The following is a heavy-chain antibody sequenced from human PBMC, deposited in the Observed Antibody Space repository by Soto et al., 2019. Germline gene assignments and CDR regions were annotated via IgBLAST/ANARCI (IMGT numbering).Heavy chain of an antibody. Sequence: QVQLVQSGAEVKKPGASVKVSCKASGYTFTSYDINWVRQATGQGLEWMGWMNPNSGNTGYAQKFQGRVTMTRNTYISTASMELSSLRSEDTDVYYCARPWYSSGWDDSPFDYWGQGTLVTVSS. CDR3: ARPWYSSGWDDSPFDY. CDR1: GYTFTSYD. V-gene: IGHV1-8*01. J-gene: IGHJ4*02. D-gene: IGHD6-19*01. CDR2: MNPNSGNT.